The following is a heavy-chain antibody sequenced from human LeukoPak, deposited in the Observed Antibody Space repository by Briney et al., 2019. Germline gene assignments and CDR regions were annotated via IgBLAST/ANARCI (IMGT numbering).Heavy chain of an antibody. J-gene: IGHJ4*02. Sequence: GGSLRLSCAASGFTVSSNYMSWVRQAPGKGLEWVSGISWNSGSIGYADSVEGRFTISRDNAKNSLYLQMNSLRAEDTALYYCAKVAARDVYWGQGTLVTVSS. V-gene: IGHV3-9*01. CDR2: ISWNSGSI. CDR1: GFTVSSNY. D-gene: IGHD6-6*01. CDR3: AKVAARDVY.